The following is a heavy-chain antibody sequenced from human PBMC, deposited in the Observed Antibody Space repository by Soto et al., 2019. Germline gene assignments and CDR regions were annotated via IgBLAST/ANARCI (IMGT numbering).Heavy chain of an antibody. CDR1: GYTLTNYY. D-gene: IGHD2-21*02. J-gene: IGHJ4*02. Sequence: XSVKGSCEASGYTLTNYYIHWGRQAPGQGLEWMGIINPSGVSTIYAPKFQGRVTMTRDTSTSTLYMELSSLRSDDTAVYYCARGGGVTANISPFDYWGQGTQVTVSS. V-gene: IGHV1-46*01. CDR3: ARGGGVTANISPFDY. CDR2: INPSGVST.